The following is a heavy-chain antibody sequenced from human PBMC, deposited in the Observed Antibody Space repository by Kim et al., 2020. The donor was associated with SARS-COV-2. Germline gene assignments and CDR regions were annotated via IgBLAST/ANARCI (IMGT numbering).Heavy chain of an antibody. D-gene: IGHD3-22*01. V-gene: IGHV3-48*03. CDR1: GFTFSSYE. Sequence: GGSLRLSCAASGFTFSSYEMNWVRQAPGKGLEWVSYISSSGSTIYYADSVKGRFTISRDNAKNSLYLQMNSLRAEDTAVYYCARGDYYYDSSGYYLGGALVIDYCGQGTLVTVSS. J-gene: IGHJ4*02. CDR3: ARGDYYYDSSGYYLGGALVIDY. CDR2: ISSSGSTI.